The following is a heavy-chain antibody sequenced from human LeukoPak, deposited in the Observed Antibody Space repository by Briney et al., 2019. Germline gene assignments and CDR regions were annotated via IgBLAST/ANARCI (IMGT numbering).Heavy chain of an antibody. Sequence: ASVKVSCKASGYTFTGYYMHWVRQAPRQGLEWMGRISAYSGDTNYAQNLQGRVTMTTDTSTSTVYMELRSLRSDDTAVYYCARSESYALDYWGQGTLVTVSS. CDR2: ISAYSGDT. V-gene: IGHV1-18*04. D-gene: IGHD2-2*01. CDR3: ARSESYALDY. J-gene: IGHJ4*02. CDR1: GYTFTGYY.